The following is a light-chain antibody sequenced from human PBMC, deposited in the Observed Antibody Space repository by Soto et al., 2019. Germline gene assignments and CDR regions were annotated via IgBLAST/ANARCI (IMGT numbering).Light chain of an antibody. CDR3: QLPGP. CDR2: GAS. Sequence: EIGLTQSPGTLSLSPGERATRSCMASQSVRSSYLAWYQQKPGQATRLLIDGASSRATGIPDRFSGSGSGTDFTRPIRRLEPEDFRVYYCQLPGPVGQGTKVEIQ. CDR1: QSVRSSY. J-gene: IGKJ1*01. V-gene: IGKV3-20*01.